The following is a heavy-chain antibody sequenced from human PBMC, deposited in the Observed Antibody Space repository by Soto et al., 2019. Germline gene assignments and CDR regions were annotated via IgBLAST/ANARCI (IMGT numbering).Heavy chain of an antibody. J-gene: IGHJ4*02. CDR2: IIPIFGTA. D-gene: IGHD5-18*01. V-gene: IGHV1-69*13. CDR3: ARDTAMVTGLDY. Sequence: ASVKVSCKASGGTFSSYAISWVRQAPGQGLEWMGGIIPIFGTANYAQKFQGRVTITADESTSTAYMELSSLRSEDTAVYYCARDTAMVTGLDYWGQGTLVTVSS. CDR1: GGTFSSYA.